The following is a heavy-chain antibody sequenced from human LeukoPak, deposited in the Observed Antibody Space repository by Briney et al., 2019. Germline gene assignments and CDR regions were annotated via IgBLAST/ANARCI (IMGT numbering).Heavy chain of an antibody. CDR2: IYYSGST. V-gene: IGHV4-31*03. Sequence: PSETLSLTCTVSGGSISSGGYYWSWIRQHPGKGLEWIGYIYYSGSTYYNPSLESRVTISVDTSKNQFSLELSSVTAADTAVYYCARHYGGNSFDYWGQGTLVTVSS. D-gene: IGHD4-23*01. CDR1: GGSISSGGYY. J-gene: IGHJ4*02. CDR3: ARHYGGNSFDY.